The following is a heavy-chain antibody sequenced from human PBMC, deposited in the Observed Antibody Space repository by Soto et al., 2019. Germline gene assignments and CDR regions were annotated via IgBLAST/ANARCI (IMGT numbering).Heavy chain of an antibody. CDR3: ARSSERITIFGVVIAYYNWFAP. Sequence: ASVKVSCKASGYTFTSYDINWVRQATGQGLEWMGWMNPNSGNTGYAQKFQGRVTMTRNTSISTAYMELSSLRSEDTAVYYCARSSERITIFGVVIAYYNWFAPWGQGTLVTVSS. CDR2: MNPNSGNT. J-gene: IGHJ5*02. D-gene: IGHD3-3*01. CDR1: GYTFTSYD. V-gene: IGHV1-8*01.